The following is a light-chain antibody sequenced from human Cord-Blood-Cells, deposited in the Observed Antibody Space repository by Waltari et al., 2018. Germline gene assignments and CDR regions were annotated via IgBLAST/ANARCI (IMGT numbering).Light chain of an antibody. CDR3: QQSYSTPYT. J-gene: IGKJ2*01. CDR2: AAS. Sequence: DIQMNQSPSSLSSSVGDRVTITCRASQSISSYLDWYQQKPGKAPKLLIYAASSLQSGVPSSFSGSGSGTDVTLTISSLQPEDFATYYCQQSYSTPYTFGQGTKLEIK. V-gene: IGKV1-39*01. CDR1: QSISSY.